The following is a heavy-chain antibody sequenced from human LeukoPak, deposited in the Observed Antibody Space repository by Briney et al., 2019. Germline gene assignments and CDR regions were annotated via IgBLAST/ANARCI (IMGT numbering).Heavy chain of an antibody. V-gene: IGHV3-33*01. CDR1: GFTFSIYG. Sequence: GGSLRLSCAASGFTFSIYGMHWVRQAPGKGLEWVAVIWYDGSKKYYADSVKGRFTISRDNSKNTLYLQMNSLRAEDTAVYYCARGEGHNSGSCLNWGQGTLVTVSS. CDR3: ARGEGHNSGSCLN. J-gene: IGHJ4*02. D-gene: IGHD1-26*01. CDR2: IWYDGSKK.